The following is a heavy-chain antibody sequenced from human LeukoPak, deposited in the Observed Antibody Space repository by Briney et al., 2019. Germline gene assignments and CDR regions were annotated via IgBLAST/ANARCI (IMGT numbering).Heavy chain of an antibody. CDR2: INHSGST. CDR3: ARGDVDTFDY. D-gene: IGHD3/OR15-3a*01. V-gene: IGHV4-34*01. CDR1: GGSFSGYY. J-gene: IGHJ4*02. Sequence: PSETLSLXCAVYGGSFSGYYWSWIRQPPGKGLEWIGEINHSGSTNYNPSLKSRVTISVDTSKNQFSLKLSSVTAADTAVYYCARGDVDTFDYWGQGTLVTVSS.